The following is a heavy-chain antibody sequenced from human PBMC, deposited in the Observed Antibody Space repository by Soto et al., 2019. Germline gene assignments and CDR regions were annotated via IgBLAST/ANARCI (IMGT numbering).Heavy chain of an antibody. V-gene: IGHV3-30*18. D-gene: IGHD5-18*01. Sequence: QVQLVESGGGVVQPGRSLTLSCAASGFTFSSYGIHWVRQAPGKGLEWVAVISYDGSNKFYADSVKGRFTISRDNSKNTLYLQMNSLRAEDTAVYFCAKDTAKPCCGLDVWGQGTTVTVSS. J-gene: IGHJ6*02. CDR2: ISYDGSNK. CDR3: AKDTAKPCCGLDV. CDR1: GFTFSSYG.